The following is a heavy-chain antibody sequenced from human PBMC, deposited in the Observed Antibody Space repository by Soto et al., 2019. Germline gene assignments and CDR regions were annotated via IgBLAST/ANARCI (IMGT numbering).Heavy chain of an antibody. V-gene: IGHV1-69*02. CDR1: GGTFSSYT. Sequence: GASVKVSCKASGGTFSSYTISWVRQAPGQGLEWMGRIIPILGIANYAQKFQGRVTITADKSTSTAYMELSSLRSEDTAVYYCAVYYGSGYGMDVWGQGTTVTVSS. J-gene: IGHJ6*02. CDR2: IIPILGIA. D-gene: IGHD3-10*01. CDR3: AVYYGSGYGMDV.